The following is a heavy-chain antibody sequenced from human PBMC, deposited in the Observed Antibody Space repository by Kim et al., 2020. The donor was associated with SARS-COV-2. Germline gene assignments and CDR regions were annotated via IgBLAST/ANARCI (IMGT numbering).Heavy chain of an antibody. V-gene: IGHV3-74*01. CDR2: ISSDGTST. D-gene: IGHD2-15*01. Sequence: GGSLRLSCEASGFTFSSYWMHWVRQAPGKGLAWVSRISSDGTSTTYADSVKGRFTISRDNAKNTLYLQMNRLRAEDTAVYDCAPLQDAFDMWGQGTMVTV. J-gene: IGHJ3*02. CDR3: APLQDAFDM. CDR1: GFTFSSYW.